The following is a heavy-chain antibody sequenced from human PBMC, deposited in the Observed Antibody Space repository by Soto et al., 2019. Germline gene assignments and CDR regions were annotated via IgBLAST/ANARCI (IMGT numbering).Heavy chain of an antibody. Sequence: EVQLVESGGGLVQPGGSLRLSCVASGFTFSDHYMDWVRQAPGKGLEWVGRIRKKANSYSTESAASVKGRFTISSDDSKNSLFLQMNSLKIEDTAVYFCARSGGDSSTWSDDAFDIWGQGAMVTVSS. D-gene: IGHD6-13*01. CDR1: GFTFSDHY. CDR2: IRKKANSYST. J-gene: IGHJ3*02. CDR3: ARSGGDSSTWSDDAFDI. V-gene: IGHV3-72*01.